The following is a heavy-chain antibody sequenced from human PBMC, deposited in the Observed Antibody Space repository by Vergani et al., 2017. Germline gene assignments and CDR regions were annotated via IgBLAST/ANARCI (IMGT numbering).Heavy chain of an antibody. J-gene: IGHJ6*02. CDR2: ISWNSGAV. V-gene: IGHV3-9*01. CDR3: ARERGYVYGSGDYYGMDV. CDR1: GITFWKFG. D-gene: IGHD3-10*01. Sequence: EVQVVESGGGLAQPGGSLRLSCEASGITFWKFGMHWVRQGPGKGLEWVSGISWNSGAVDYADSVRGRFTISRDNAKNSLFLEMNSLRFEDTAVYYCARERGYVYGSGDYYGMDVWGQGTTVTVSS.